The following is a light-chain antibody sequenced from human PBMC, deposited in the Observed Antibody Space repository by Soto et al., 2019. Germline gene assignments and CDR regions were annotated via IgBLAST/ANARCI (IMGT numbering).Light chain of an antibody. CDR1: QSLLESNGNNC. CDR2: LAS. V-gene: IGKV2-28*01. Sequence: DIVMTQSPVSLPVTPGEPASISCRSSQSLLESNGNNCLAWYLQKPGQSPQLLIYLASHRASGVPDRFSGSGSGTDFTLKIRRVEAEDVGVYYCMQALQTPRTFGQGTKLEIK. J-gene: IGKJ2*02. CDR3: MQALQTPRT.